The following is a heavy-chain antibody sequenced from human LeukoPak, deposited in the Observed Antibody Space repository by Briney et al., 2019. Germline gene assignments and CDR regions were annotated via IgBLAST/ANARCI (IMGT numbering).Heavy chain of an antibody. Sequence: PGGSLRLSCAASGFTFSSYWMSWVRQAPGKGLEWVANIKQDGSEKYYVDSVKGRFTISRDNAKNSLYLQMNSLRAEDTAVYYCARDAFRGGYYPFDYWGQGTLVTVSS. V-gene: IGHV3-7*01. CDR3: ARDAFRGGYYPFDY. J-gene: IGHJ4*02. CDR2: IKQDGSEK. CDR1: GFTFSSYW. D-gene: IGHD3-22*01.